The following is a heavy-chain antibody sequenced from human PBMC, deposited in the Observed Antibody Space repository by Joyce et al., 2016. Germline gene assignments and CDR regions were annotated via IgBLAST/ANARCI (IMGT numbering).Heavy chain of an antibody. CDR2: SYPGESDT. CDR1: GYSFSKYW. CDR3: ARVSIDCSSASCYAGDY. V-gene: IGHV5-51*01. J-gene: IGHJ4*02. Sequence: EVQLVQSGAELKKPGESLKISCKGSGYSFSKYWIGWVRQMPGKGREWMGISYPGESDTRYSPSFQGQVTISADKSISTASLQWSSLKASDTAMYYCARVSIDCSSASCYAGDYWGQGTLVTVSS. D-gene: IGHD2-2*01.